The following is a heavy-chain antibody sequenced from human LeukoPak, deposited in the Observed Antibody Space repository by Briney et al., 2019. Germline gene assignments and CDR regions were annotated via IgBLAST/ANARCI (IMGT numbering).Heavy chain of an antibody. CDR3: ATGTIFGVVPDY. V-gene: IGHV1-24*01. D-gene: IGHD3-3*01. Sequence: ASVKVSCKVSGYTLTELSMHWVRQAPGRGLEWMGGFDPEDGETIYAQKFQGRVTMTEDTSTDTAYMELSSLRSEDTAVYYCATGTIFGVVPDYWGQGALVTVSS. CDR1: GYTLTELS. CDR2: FDPEDGET. J-gene: IGHJ4*02.